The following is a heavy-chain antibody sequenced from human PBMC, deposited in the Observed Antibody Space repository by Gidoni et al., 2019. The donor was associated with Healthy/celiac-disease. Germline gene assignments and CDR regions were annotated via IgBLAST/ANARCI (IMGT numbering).Heavy chain of an antibody. V-gene: IGHV4-34*01. CDR3: RGERIIEYCGGDCQGMSAFDI. CDR1: GGSFSGDY. Sequence: QVQLQQWGAGLLKPSETLSLTCAVYGGSFSGDYWSWIRQPPGKGLEWIGEINHSGSTNYNPSLKRRVTISVDTSKNQFSLKLSSVTAADTAVYYCRGERIIEYCGGDCQGMSAFDIWGQGTMVTVSS. CDR2: INHSGST. J-gene: IGHJ3*02. D-gene: IGHD2-21*01.